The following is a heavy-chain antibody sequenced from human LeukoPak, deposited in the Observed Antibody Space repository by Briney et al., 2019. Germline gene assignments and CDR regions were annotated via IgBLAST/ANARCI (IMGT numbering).Heavy chain of an antibody. Sequence: PGGSLRLSCAASGFTLSGSAMHWVRQASGKGLGWVGGIRIIAKSYATAYASSVKCRFTMSRDDSKNTAYLPMYSLRTAHTAMDYCTRLTSDYDSQTPAGAFDIWGQGTMVTVSS. CDR2: IRIIAKSYAT. V-gene: IGHV3-73*01. CDR3: TRLTSDYDSQTPAGAFDI. J-gene: IGHJ3*02. CDR1: GFTLSGSA. D-gene: IGHD3-22*01.